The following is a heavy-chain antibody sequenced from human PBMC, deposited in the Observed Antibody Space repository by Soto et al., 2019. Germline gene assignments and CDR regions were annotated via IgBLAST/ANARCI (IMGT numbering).Heavy chain of an antibody. D-gene: IGHD2-15*01. V-gene: IGHV2-5*02. CDR2: IYWDDDK. CDR1: GFSLSTSGVG. J-gene: IGHJ4*02. CDR3: ALGVGGGALNY. Sequence: QITLKESGPTLVKPTQTLTLTCTFSGFSLSTSGVGVGWIRQPPGKALEWLALIYWDDDKRYSPSLKSRLTTTKDTSKNQVVLTMTNMDPVDTATYYCALGVGGGALNYWGQGTLVTVSS.